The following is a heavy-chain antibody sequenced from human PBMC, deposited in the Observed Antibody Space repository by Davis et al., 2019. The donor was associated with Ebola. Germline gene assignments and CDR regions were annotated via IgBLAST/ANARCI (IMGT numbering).Heavy chain of an antibody. V-gene: IGHV3-7*03. D-gene: IGHD6-19*01. CDR2: IKEDGRVK. CDR1: GFTFSIYW. CDR3: VRDGWGSLFDY. Sequence: PGGSLRLSCAASGFTFSIYWMAWGRQAPGKGLEWVAHIKEDGRVKDYVDSVKGRFTISRDNAKKSVYLQMNSLRVEDTAVYYCVRDGWGSLFDYWGQGTLVTV. J-gene: IGHJ4*02.